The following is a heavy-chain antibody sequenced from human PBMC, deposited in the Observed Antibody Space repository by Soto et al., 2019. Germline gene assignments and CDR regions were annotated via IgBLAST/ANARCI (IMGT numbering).Heavy chain of an antibody. CDR1: GGSFSDYY. V-gene: IGHV4-34*01. CDR2: INHSGST. D-gene: IGHD3-16*01. J-gene: IGHJ4*02. Sequence: XETLSLTCSVYGGSFSDYYWSWIRQPPGKGLEWIGEINHSGSTNYNPSLKSRVTISVDTSKNQFSLKLSSVTAADTAVYYCARPSDPDYVWGSYVDYWGQGPLVTVSS. CDR3: ARPSDPDYVWGSYVDY.